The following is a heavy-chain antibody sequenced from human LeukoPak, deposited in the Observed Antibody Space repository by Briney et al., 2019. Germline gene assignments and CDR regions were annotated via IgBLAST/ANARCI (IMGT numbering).Heavy chain of an antibody. V-gene: IGHV1-2*02. D-gene: IGHD3-3*01. CDR2: INPNSGGT. J-gene: IGHJ6*03. CDR3: ARDGMVDKVHYDFWSGYYGYYMDV. CDR1: GYTFTGYY. Sequence: ASVKVSCKASGYTFTGYYMHWVRQAPGQGLEWMGWINPNSGGTNYAQKFQGRVTMTRDTSISTAYMELSRLRSDDTAVYYCARDGMVDKVHYDFWSGYYGYYMDVWGKGTTVTVSS.